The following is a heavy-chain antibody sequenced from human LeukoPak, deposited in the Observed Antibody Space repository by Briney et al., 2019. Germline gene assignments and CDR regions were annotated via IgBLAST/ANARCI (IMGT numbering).Heavy chain of an antibody. CDR1: GGSFSGFY. J-gene: IGHJ3*02. V-gene: IGHV4-34*01. D-gene: IGHD3-3*01. CDR2: IYHSGST. Sequence: SETLSLTCAVCGGSFSGFYWSWIRQPPGKGLEWIGEIYHSGSTNYNPSLKSRITISVDKSKNQFSLKLSSVTAADAAVYYCARERSGSEIFARSFDIWGQGTMVTVSS. CDR3: ARERSGSEIFARSFDI.